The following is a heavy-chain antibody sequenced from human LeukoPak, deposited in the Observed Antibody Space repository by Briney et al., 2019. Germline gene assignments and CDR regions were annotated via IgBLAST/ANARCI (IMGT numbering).Heavy chain of an antibody. CDR1: GGTFSSYA. J-gene: IGHJ4*02. V-gene: IGHV1-69*04. Sequence: ASVKVSCKASGGTFSSYAISWVRQAPGQGLEWMGRIIPILGIANYAQKFQGRVTITADKSTSTAYMELSSLRSEDTAVYYCAREDSGYDLPYYFDYWGQGTLVTVSS. D-gene: IGHD5-12*01. CDR3: AREDSGYDLPYYFDY. CDR2: IIPILGIA.